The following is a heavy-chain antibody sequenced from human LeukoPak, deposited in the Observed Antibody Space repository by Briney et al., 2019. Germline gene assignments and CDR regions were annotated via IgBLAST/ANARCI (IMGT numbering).Heavy chain of an antibody. CDR2: IRGCGGST. Sequence: PGGSLRLSCAASGFTFSSYAMSWVRQAPGKGLEWVSAIRGCGGSTYYADSVKGRFTIPRDNSKHTLYLQRNSLRAEDTAVYCCANPPKNYSGIDVWGKGTTVTVSS. J-gene: IGHJ6*04. CDR3: ANPPKNYSGIDV. CDR1: GFTFSSYA. V-gene: IGHV3-23*01.